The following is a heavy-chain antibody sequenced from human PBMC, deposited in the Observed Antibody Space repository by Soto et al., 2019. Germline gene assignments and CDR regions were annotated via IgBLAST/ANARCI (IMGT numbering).Heavy chain of an antibody. CDR2: TYYRSKWYN. CDR3: ARDRVYAFDYYYYYGMDV. Sequence: QVQLQQSGPGLVKPSQTLSLTCAISGDSVSSNSAAWNWIRQSPSRGLEWLGRTYYRSKWYNDYEVSVKSRITINPDTSKNQFSLQLNSVTPEDTAVYYCARDRVYAFDYYYYYGMDVWGQGTTVTVSS. V-gene: IGHV6-1*01. CDR1: GDSVSSNSAA. J-gene: IGHJ6*02. D-gene: IGHD2-8*01.